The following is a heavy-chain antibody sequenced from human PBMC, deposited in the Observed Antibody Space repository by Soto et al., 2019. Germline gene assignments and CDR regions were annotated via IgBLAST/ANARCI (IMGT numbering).Heavy chain of an antibody. CDR1: GYTFTSYA. Sequence: ASLKRSCKASGYTFTSYAMHWGRQDPGQRLEWMGWINAGNGNTKYSQKFQGRVTITRDTSASTAYMELSSLRSEDTAVYYCARDLGYSGYETQIYYYYGMDVWGQGTTVTVSS. J-gene: IGHJ6*02. V-gene: IGHV1-3*01. CDR3: ARDLGYSGYETQIYYYYGMDV. D-gene: IGHD5-12*01. CDR2: INAGNGNT.